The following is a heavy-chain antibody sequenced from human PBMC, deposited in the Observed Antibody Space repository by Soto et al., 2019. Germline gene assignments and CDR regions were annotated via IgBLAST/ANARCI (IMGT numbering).Heavy chain of an antibody. CDR1: GFTFSTYA. Sequence: GGSLRLSCAASGFTFSTYAMSWVRQAPGKGLEWVSTITGSGGSTYYADSVKGRFTISRDNSKDTLYLQMNSLRAEDTAVYYCAKWRGPTVTEFAYWGQGTLVTVSS. CDR3: AKWRGPTVTEFAY. J-gene: IGHJ4*02. V-gene: IGHV3-23*01. D-gene: IGHD4-17*01. CDR2: ITGSGGST.